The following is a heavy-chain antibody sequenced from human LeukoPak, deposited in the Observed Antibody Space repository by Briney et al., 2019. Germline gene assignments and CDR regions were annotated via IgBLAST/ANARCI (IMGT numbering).Heavy chain of an antibody. Sequence: PETLSLTCTVSGGSISSYYWSWIRQPPGKGLEWIGYIYYSGSTNYNPSLKSRVTISVDTSKNQFSLKLSSVTAADTAVYYCARDRGGSYFFDAFDIWGQGTMVTVSS. CDR3: ARDRGGSYFFDAFDI. D-gene: IGHD1-26*01. CDR1: GGSISSYY. V-gene: IGHV4-59*01. CDR2: IYYSGST. J-gene: IGHJ3*02.